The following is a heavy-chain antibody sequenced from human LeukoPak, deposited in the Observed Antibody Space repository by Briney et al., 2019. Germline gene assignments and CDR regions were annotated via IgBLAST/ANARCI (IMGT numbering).Heavy chain of an antibody. Sequence: SETLSLTCTVSGYSISSGYYWGWIRQPPGKGLEWIGSIYHSGSTYYNPSLKSRVTISVDTSKNQFSLKLSSVTAADTAVYYCARSPYSSSWYGGYYYGMDVRGQGTTVTVSS. CDR2: IYHSGST. CDR1: GYSISSGYY. CDR3: ARSPYSSSWYGGYYYGMDV. J-gene: IGHJ6*02. D-gene: IGHD6-13*01. V-gene: IGHV4-38-2*02.